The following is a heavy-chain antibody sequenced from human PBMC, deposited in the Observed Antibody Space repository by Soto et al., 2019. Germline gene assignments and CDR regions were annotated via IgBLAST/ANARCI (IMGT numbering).Heavy chain of an antibody. CDR3: ARGYYYYYYGMDV. CDR1: GGSISSGGYS. CDR2: IYHSGST. Sequence: QLQLQESGSGLVKPSQTLSLTCAVSGGSISSGGYSWSWIRQPPGKGLEWIGYIYHSGSTYYNPSLQSRGTISVDRSKNQFSLKLSSVTAADTAVYYCARGYYYYYYGMDVWGQGTTVTVSS. V-gene: IGHV4-30-2*01. J-gene: IGHJ6*02.